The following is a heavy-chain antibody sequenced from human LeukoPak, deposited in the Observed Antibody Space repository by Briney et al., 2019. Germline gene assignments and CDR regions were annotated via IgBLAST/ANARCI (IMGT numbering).Heavy chain of an antibody. Sequence: SETLSLTCTVSGGSISSGPYYWSWIRQHPGKGLEWIGYIYYSGTTYCNPSLRSRVTISVDTSKKQFSLKLSSVTAADTAVYYCAGTTMNKGGFDYWGQGTLVTVSS. D-gene: IGHD3-22*01. CDR3: AGTTMNKGGFDY. V-gene: IGHV4-31*03. CDR1: GGSISSGPYY. J-gene: IGHJ4*02. CDR2: IYYSGTT.